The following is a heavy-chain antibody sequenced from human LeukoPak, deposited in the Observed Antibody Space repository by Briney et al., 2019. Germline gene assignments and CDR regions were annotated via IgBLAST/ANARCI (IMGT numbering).Heavy chain of an antibody. CDR3: ARASRDGHNQNFDH. D-gene: IGHD5-24*01. Sequence: GGSLRLSCAASGFTFSSYGMHWVRQAPGKGLEWVAVISFDGNNKYYADSVKGRFTISRDNSKNTLYLQMISLRAEDTAVYYCARASRDGHNQNFDHWGQGTLVSVSS. CDR1: GFTFSSYG. J-gene: IGHJ4*02. V-gene: IGHV3-30*03. CDR2: ISFDGNNK.